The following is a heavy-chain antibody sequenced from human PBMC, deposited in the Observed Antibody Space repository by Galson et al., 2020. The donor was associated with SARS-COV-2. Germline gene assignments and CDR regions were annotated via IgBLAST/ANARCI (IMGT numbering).Heavy chain of an antibody. CDR2: IYYSASI. V-gene: IGHV4-39*01. CDR3: ARHYYYDSSGYYPHLFDF. J-gene: IGHJ4*02. Sequence: ETSETLSLTCTVSGDSFNSIAYYWGWIRQPPGRGLEWIGSIYYSASIYYNPSLKSRVTISVDTSNNQFSLRLNSVTAADTAVYYCARHYYYDSSGYYPHLFDFWDQGTLVTVSS. D-gene: IGHD3-22*01. CDR1: GDSFNSIAYY.